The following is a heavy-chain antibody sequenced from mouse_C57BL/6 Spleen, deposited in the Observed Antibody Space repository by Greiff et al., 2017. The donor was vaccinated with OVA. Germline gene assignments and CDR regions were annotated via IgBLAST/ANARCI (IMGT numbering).Heavy chain of an antibody. Sequence: QVHVKQPGAELVKPGASVKLSCKASGYTFTSYWMHWVKQRPGQGLEWIGMIHPNSGSTNYNEKFKSKATLTVDKASSTAYMQRSSLTSEDSAGYYCARWDSSGYQALFAYWGQGTLVTVSA. CDR3: ARWDSSGYQALFAY. CDR1: GYTFTSYW. D-gene: IGHD3-2*02. V-gene: IGHV1-64*01. J-gene: IGHJ3*01. CDR2: IHPNSGST.